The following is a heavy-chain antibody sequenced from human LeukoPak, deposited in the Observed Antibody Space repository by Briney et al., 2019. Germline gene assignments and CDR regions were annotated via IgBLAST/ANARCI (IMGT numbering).Heavy chain of an antibody. J-gene: IGHJ4*02. V-gene: IGHV3-7*01. CDR1: EFTFSSYW. Sequence: GGSLRLSCAASEFTFSSYWMSWVRQAPGKGLEWVANIKQDGSEKYYVDSVKGRFTISRDNAKNSLYLQMHSLTAEDTAVYYCAREKPRYGSGSYYNQVVLNYFDYWGQGTLVTVSS. CDR3: AREKPRYGSGSYYNQVVLNYFDY. D-gene: IGHD3-10*01. CDR2: IKQDGSEK.